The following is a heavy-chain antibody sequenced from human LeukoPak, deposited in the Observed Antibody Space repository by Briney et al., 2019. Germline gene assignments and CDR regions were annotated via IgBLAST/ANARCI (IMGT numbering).Heavy chain of an antibody. D-gene: IGHD3-10*01. CDR3: ARVSITMVRGIYYYYYMDV. CDR2: IGAYNGNT. Sequence: GASVKVSCKASGYTFTSYGISWVRQAPGQGLEWMGWIGAYNGNTNYAQKFQGRVTITADESTSTAYMELSSLRSEDTAVYYCARVSITMVRGIYYYYYMDVWGKGTTVTISS. CDR1: GYTFTSYG. V-gene: IGHV1-18*01. J-gene: IGHJ6*03.